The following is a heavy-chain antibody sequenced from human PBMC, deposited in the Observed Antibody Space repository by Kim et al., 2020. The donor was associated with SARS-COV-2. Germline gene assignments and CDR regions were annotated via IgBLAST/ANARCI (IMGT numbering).Heavy chain of an antibody. V-gene: IGHV3-48*01. Sequence: GGSLRLSCAASGFTFSSYSMNWVRQAPGKGLEWVSYISSSSSTIYYAGSVKGRFTISRDNAKNSLYLQRNSLRAEATAVYYCAWDYGGNLVYWGQGTLVTVSS. CDR2: ISSSSSTI. CDR1: GFTFSSYS. CDR3: AWDYGGNLVY. J-gene: IGHJ4*02. D-gene: IGHD4-17*01.